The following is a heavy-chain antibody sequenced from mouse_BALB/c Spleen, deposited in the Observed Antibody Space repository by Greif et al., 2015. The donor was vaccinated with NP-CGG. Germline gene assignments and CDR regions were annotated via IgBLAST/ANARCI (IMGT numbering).Heavy chain of an antibody. V-gene: IGHV3-5*02. Sequence: VQLQQSGPGLVKPSQTVSLTCTVTGISITTGNYRWSWIRQFPGNKLEWIGYIYYSGTITYNPSLTSRTTITRDTSKNQFFLEMNSLTAEDTATYYCARESGNYYFDYWGQGTTLTVSS. J-gene: IGHJ2*01. D-gene: IGHD2-1*01. CDR2: IYYSGTI. CDR1: GISITTGNYR. CDR3: ARESGNYYFDY.